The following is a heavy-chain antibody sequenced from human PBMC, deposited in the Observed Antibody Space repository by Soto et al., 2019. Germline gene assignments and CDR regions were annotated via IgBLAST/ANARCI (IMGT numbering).Heavy chain of an antibody. V-gene: IGHV1-46*03. J-gene: IGHJ4*02. CDR1: GYTFTSYY. CDR2: INPSGGST. CDR3: ALTAGPHY. Sequence: QVQLVQSGAEVKKPGASVKVSCKASGYTFTSYYMHWVRQAPGQGLEWMGIINPSGGSTSYAQKFPGRVAMTRDTSASTVYMELSSLRSEDTAVYYCALTAGPHYWGQGTLVTVSS.